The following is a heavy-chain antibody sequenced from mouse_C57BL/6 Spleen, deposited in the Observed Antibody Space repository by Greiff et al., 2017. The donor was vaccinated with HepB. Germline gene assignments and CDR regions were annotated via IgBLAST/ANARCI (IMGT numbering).Heavy chain of an antibody. CDR2: INPSSGYT. Sequence: VQVVESGAELAKPGASVKLSCKASGYTFTSYWMHWVKQRPGQGLEWIGYINPSSGYTKYNQKFKDKATLTADKSSSTAYMQLSSLTYEDSAVYYCAAIYYDYDGVAMDYWGQGTSVTVSS. CDR3: AAIYYDYDGVAMDY. D-gene: IGHD2-4*01. CDR1: GYTFTSYW. J-gene: IGHJ4*01. V-gene: IGHV1-7*01.